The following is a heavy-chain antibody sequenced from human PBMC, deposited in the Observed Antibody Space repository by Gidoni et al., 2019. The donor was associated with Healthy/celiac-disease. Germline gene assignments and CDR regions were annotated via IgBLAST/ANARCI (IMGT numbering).Heavy chain of an antibody. V-gene: IGHV3-21*01. CDR2: ISSSSSYI. CDR1: GFTFSCYS. CDR3: ARDTPRGGEQWLVKYFQH. Sequence: EVQLVESGGGLVKPGGSLRLSCAASGFTFSCYSLNWVRQAPGRGLEWVSSISSSSSYIYYADSVKGRFTISRDNAKNSLYLQMNSLRAEDTAVYYCARDTPRGGEQWLVKYFQHWGQGTLVTVSS. J-gene: IGHJ1*01. D-gene: IGHD6-19*01.